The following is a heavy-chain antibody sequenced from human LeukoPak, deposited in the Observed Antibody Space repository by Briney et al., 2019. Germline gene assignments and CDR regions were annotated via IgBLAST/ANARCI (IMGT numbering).Heavy chain of an antibody. D-gene: IGHD2-21*02. Sequence: SETLSLTCAVYGGSFSGYYWSWIRQPPGKGLEWIGEINHSGGTNYNPSLKSRVTISVDTSKNQFSLKLSSVTAADTAVYYCASLAYCGGDCYPKWGAFDIWGQGTMVTVSS. CDR2: INHSGGT. V-gene: IGHV4-34*01. J-gene: IGHJ3*02. CDR3: ASLAYCGGDCYPKWGAFDI. CDR1: GGSFSGYY.